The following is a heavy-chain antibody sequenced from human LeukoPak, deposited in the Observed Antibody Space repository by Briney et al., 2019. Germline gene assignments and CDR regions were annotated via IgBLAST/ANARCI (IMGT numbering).Heavy chain of an antibody. V-gene: IGHV3-66*02. CDR2: IYSGGST. D-gene: IGHD3-22*01. Sequence: PGGSLRLSCAASGFTVSSNYMSWVRQAPGKGLEWVSVIYSGGSTYCADSVKGRFTISRDNSKNTLYLQMNSLRAEDTAVYYCAREPIYYYDSSGYVDAWGQGTMVTVSS. J-gene: IGHJ3*01. CDR1: GFTVSSNY. CDR3: AREPIYYYDSSGYVDA.